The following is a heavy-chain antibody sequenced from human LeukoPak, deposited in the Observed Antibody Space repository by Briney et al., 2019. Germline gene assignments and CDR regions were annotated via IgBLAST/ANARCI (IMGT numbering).Heavy chain of an antibody. CDR1: GFTFSSHA. Sequence: GGSLRLSCAASGFTFSSHAMSWVRQSPEKGLEWVSAISDSVGSTYYAGSVKGRFTISRDNSNHTLYLQMTSLRADDTAVYYCAKEDYYDSSGYYPLGYWGQGTLVTVSS. D-gene: IGHD3-22*01. CDR3: AKEDYYDSSGYYPLGY. V-gene: IGHV3-23*01. J-gene: IGHJ4*02. CDR2: ISDSVGST.